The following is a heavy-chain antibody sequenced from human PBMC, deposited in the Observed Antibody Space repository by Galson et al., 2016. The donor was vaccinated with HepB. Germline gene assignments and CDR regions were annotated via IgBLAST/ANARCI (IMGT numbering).Heavy chain of an antibody. Sequence: LRLSCAGSGFTFSTYALSWVRQSPGRGLEWLSHINGNGDDTAYVDSVRGRFTVSRDNSRNTVYLQMSNLKIEDAAIYYCALGRAAHGVWGQGTLVAVSS. CDR1: GFTFSTYA. D-gene: IGHD1-26*01. V-gene: IGHV3-23*01. J-gene: IGHJ4*02. CDR2: INGNGDDT. CDR3: ALGRAAHGV.